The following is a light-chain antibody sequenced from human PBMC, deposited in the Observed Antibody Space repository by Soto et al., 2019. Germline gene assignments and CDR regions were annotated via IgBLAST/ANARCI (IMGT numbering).Light chain of an antibody. CDR3: QQYNNWISWT. CDR1: QSVSSN. V-gene: IGKV3-15*01. CDR2: GAS. Sequence: EIVMTQSPATLSVSPGERATLSCRASQSVSSNLAWYEQKPGQSPRLLIYGASTRPNGSPARFNGSGYRTDFTLTISSLQSENFAVYYCQQYNNWISWTFGQGAKGEF. J-gene: IGKJ1*01.